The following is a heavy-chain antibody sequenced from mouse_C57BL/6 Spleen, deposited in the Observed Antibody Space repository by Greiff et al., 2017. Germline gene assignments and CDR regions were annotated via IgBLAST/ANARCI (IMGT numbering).Heavy chain of an antibody. J-gene: IGHJ1*03. CDR1: GFTFSSYG. Sequence: EVHLVESGGDLVKPGGSLKLSCAASGFTFSSYGMSWVRQTPDKRLEWVATISSGGSYTYYPDSVKGRFTISRDNAKNTLYLQMSSLKSEDTAMYYCARQGITTVVADCYFDVWGTGTTVTVSS. V-gene: IGHV5-6*01. D-gene: IGHD1-1*01. CDR2: ISSGGSYT. CDR3: ARQGITTVVADCYFDV.